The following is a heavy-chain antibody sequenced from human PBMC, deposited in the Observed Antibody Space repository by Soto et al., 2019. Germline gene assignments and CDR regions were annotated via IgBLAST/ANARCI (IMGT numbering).Heavy chain of an antibody. D-gene: IGHD6-6*01. J-gene: IGHJ5*02. Sequence: QVPLVESGGGVVQPGRSLRLSCAASGFTFSSYAMHWVRQAPGKGLEWVAVISFDGGNKYYADSVKGRFTISRDNSKNTLYLQMNSLRAEDTAVYFCARSPIPARPAWFDPWGQGTLVTVSS. CDR3: ARSPIPARPAWFDP. CDR1: GFTFSSYA. V-gene: IGHV3-30-3*01. CDR2: ISFDGGNK.